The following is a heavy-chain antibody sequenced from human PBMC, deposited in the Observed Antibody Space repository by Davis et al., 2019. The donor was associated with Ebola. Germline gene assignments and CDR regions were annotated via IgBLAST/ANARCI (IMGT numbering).Heavy chain of an antibody. D-gene: IGHD5-24*01. V-gene: IGHV3-74*01. Sequence: LSLTCAASGFTFSSYWMHWVRQAPGKGLVWVSRINSDGSSTSYADSVKGRFTISRDNAKNTLYLQMNSLRAEDTAVYYCAKDRDGYAFDYWGQGTLVTVSS. J-gene: IGHJ4*02. CDR2: INSDGSST. CDR3: AKDRDGYAFDY. CDR1: GFTFSSYW.